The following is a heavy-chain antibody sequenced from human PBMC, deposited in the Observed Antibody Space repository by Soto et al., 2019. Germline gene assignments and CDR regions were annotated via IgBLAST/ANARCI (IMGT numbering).Heavy chain of an antibody. D-gene: IGHD3-3*01. CDR3: ATYDFWSGYRTNWFDP. CDR1: GYTXTXLS. CDR2: FDPEDGET. Sequence: XSVKVSCKVSGYTXTXLSMHWVRQXPGKGLEWMGGFDPEDGETIYAQKFQGRVTMTEDTSTDTAYMGLSSLRSEDTAVYYCATYDFWSGYRTNWFDPWGQGTLVTVSS. J-gene: IGHJ5*02. V-gene: IGHV1-24*01.